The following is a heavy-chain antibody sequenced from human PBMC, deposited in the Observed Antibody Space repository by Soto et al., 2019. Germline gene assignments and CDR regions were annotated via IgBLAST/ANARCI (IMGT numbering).Heavy chain of an antibody. CDR2: IIPIFGTA. CDR1: GGTFSSYA. V-gene: IGHV1-69*13. D-gene: IGHD3-22*01. CDR3: ARDKRNYYDSSGSNWFDP. J-gene: IGHJ5*02. Sequence: SVKVSCKASGGTFSSYAISWVRQAPGQGLEWMGGIIPIFGTANYAQKFQGRVTITADESTSTAYMELSSLRSEDTAVYYCARDKRNYYDSSGSNWFDPWGQGTLVTVSS.